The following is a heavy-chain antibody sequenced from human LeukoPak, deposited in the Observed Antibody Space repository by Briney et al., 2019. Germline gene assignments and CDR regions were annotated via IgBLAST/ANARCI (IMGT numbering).Heavy chain of an antibody. D-gene: IGHD1-26*01. CDR3: ARVSVGATFDY. CDR2: ISVSGTTT. Sequence: PGGSLRLSCAASGFTFSSYSMNWVRQAPGRGLEWISYISVSGTTTYYADSVKGRFTISRDNAKNSLYLQMNSLRAEDTAVYYCARVSVGATFDYWGQGTLVTVSS. J-gene: IGHJ4*02. CDR1: GFTFSSYS. V-gene: IGHV3-48*04.